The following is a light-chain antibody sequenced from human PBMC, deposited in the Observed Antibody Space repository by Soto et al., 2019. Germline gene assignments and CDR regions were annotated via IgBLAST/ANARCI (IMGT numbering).Light chain of an antibody. V-gene: IGKV3-20*01. Sequence: EIVLTQSPATLSLSPGERATLSCRASQSVSSNYLAWYQQKPGQAPRLLIYDASSRATGIPDRFSGSGSGTDFTLPISRLEPEDFAVYYCQQYVSSPPYSFGQGTKLEIK. J-gene: IGKJ2*03. CDR2: DAS. CDR3: QQYVSSPPYS. CDR1: QSVSSNY.